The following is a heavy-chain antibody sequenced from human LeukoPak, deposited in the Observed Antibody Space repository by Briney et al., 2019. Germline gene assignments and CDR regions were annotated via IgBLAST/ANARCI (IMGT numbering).Heavy chain of an antibody. Sequence: PSETLSLTCAVSGYSISSGYYWGWIRQPPGKGLEWIGSIYHSGSTYYNPSLKSRVTISVDTSKNQFSLKLSSVTAADTAVYYCAVRYYDFWSGYYSYYFDYWGQGTLVTVSS. CDR3: AVRYYDFWSGYYSYYFDY. CDR2: IYHSGST. CDR1: GYSISSGYY. V-gene: IGHV4-38-2*01. J-gene: IGHJ4*02. D-gene: IGHD3-3*01.